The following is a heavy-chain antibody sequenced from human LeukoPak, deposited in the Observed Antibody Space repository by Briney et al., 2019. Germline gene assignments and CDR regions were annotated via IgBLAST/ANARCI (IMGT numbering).Heavy chain of an antibody. V-gene: IGHV3-30*04. CDR3: ARDLSLRGVPSGSYPGY. J-gene: IGHJ4*02. D-gene: IGHD1-26*01. CDR2: ISYDGSNK. CDR1: GFTFSSYA. Sequence: GGSLRLSCAASGFTFSSYAMHWVRQAPGKGLEWVAVISYDGSNKYYADSVKGRFTISRDNSKNTLYLQMNSLRAEDTAVYYCARDLSLRGVPSGSYPGYWGQGTLVTVSS.